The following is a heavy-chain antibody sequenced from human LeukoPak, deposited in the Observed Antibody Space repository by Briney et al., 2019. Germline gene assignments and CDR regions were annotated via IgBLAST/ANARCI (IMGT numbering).Heavy chain of an antibody. D-gene: IGHD3-16*01. CDR1: GGSISSYY. V-gene: IGHV4-4*07. CDR2: IHTTGST. CDR3: TRDIAGGARN. Sequence: SETLSLTCTVSGGSISSYYWSWIRQPAGKGLEWIGRIHTTGSTNYNPSLTRRVTISLDTSKNQLSLKLSSVTAADTAVYYCTRDIAGGARNWGQGTLVTVST. J-gene: IGHJ4*02.